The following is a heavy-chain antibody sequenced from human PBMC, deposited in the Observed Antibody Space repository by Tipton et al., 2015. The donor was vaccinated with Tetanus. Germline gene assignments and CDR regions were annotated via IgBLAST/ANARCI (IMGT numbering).Heavy chain of an antibody. CDR1: GASFSSGDYY. CDR3: ARLTGHSMDVVDYYYFGMDV. D-gene: IGHD2-21*01. J-gene: IGHJ6*02. CDR2: IYYTGST. V-gene: IGHV4-61*08. Sequence: TLSLTCTVSGASFSSGDYYWSWIRKPPGKGLEWIGYIYYTGSTNYNPSLKSGVTISLDTSKNQFSLKLTSVSAADTAVYYCARLTGHSMDVVDYYYFGMDVWGQGVQVTVSS.